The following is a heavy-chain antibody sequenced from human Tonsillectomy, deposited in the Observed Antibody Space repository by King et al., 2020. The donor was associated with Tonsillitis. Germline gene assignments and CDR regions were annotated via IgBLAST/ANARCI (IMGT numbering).Heavy chain of an antibody. J-gene: IGHJ1*01. Sequence: VQLQQWGAGLLKPSETLSLTCAVYGGSFSGYYWSWIRQPPGKGLEWIGEINHSGSTNYNPSLKSGVTVSVDTSKNQFSLKLSAVTAADTAVYYCARIGLGSGGNCNVDNWGQGALVTVSS. V-gene: IGHV4-34*01. CDR3: ARIGLGSGGNCNVDN. CDR1: GGSFSGYY. D-gene: IGHD2-15*01. CDR2: INHSGST.